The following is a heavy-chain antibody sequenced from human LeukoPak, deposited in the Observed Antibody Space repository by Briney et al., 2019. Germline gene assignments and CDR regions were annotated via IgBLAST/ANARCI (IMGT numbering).Heavy chain of an antibody. V-gene: IGHV5-51*01. D-gene: IGHD1-1*01. CDR3: ARLEKLISAKRVWFDP. CDR1: GYRFSSYW. J-gene: IGHJ5*02. CDR2: IYPGDSDV. Sequence: GESLKISCKGSGYRFSSYWIAWVRQMPGKGLEWLGIIYPGDSDVRYSPSFQGHVTISADKSISTAYLQWSSLKASDTAMYFCARLEKLISAKRVWFDPWGQGTLVTVSS.